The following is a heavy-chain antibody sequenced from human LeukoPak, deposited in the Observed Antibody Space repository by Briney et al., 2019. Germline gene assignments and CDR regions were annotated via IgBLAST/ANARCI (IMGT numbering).Heavy chain of an antibody. V-gene: IGHV4-39*01. J-gene: IGHJ4*01. CDR1: GGSISSSGHY. D-gene: IGHD6-13*01. CDR2: IYHSGST. CDR3: ARHIRGSWFYFDY. Sequence: SETLSLTCTVSGGSISSSGHYWGWIRQPPGEGLEWVGSIYHSGSTYYNPSLKSRVTIFVETSKNQFSLKLSSVTAADTAVYYCARHIRGSWFYFDYWGLGTLVTVSS.